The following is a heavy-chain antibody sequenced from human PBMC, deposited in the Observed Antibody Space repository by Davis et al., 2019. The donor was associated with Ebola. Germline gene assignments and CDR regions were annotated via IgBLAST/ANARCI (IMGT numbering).Heavy chain of an antibody. J-gene: IGHJ6*02. CDR1: GGSISSYY. D-gene: IGHD3-10*01. Sequence: PSETLSLTCTVSGGSISSYYWSWIRQPPGKGLEWIGYIYYSGSTNYNPSLKSRVTISVDTSKNQFSLKLSSVTAADTAVYYCARDFAPEGNYYYYGMDVWGQGTTVTVSS. V-gene: IGHV4-59*01. CDR3: ARDFAPEGNYYYYGMDV. CDR2: IYYSGST.